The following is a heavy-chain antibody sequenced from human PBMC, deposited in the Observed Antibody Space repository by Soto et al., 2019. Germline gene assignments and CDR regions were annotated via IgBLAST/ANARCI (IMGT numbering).Heavy chain of an antibody. CDR1: GGTVSSYA. D-gene: IGHD2-15*01. CDR2: IIPVFGTV. J-gene: IGHJ6*02. Sequence: SVKVSCKASGGTVSSYAISWVRQAPGQGLEWLGGIIPVFGTVNYAQKLQGRVTITADESTSTAYMELSSLRSEDTAVYYCARGYCSGGSCFKYNYHGMDVWGQGTTVTVSS. V-gene: IGHV1-69*13. CDR3: ARGYCSGGSCFKYNYHGMDV.